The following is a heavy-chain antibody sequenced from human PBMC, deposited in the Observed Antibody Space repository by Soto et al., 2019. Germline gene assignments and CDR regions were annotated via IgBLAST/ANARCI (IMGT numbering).Heavy chain of an antibody. CDR3: VRDYDYDTSRNDAFEI. CDR2: IYSSGST. D-gene: IGHD3-22*01. V-gene: IGHV4-31*03. Sequence: QVQLQESGPGLVKPSQTLSLTCTVSGGSISSGDYYWSWIRHHPGKGLEWIGYIYSSGSTSYNPSLRSRVTISADTSKNQFSLRLSSVTAADTAVYYCVRDYDYDTSRNDAFEIWGQGTMVTVSS. J-gene: IGHJ3*02. CDR1: GGSISSGDYY.